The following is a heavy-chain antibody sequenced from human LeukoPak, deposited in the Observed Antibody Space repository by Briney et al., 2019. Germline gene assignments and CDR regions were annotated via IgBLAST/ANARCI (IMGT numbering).Heavy chain of an antibody. V-gene: IGHV4-4*07. CDR2: IYTSGTI. CDR1: GGSISSYY. CDR3: ARANFWSGYFVDY. D-gene: IGHD3-3*01. J-gene: IGHJ4*02. Sequence: SSETLSLTCTVSGGSISSYYWSWIRQPAGTALEWIGRIYTSGTITYNPSLKSRVTMSVDTSKNQFSLKLSSVTAADTAVYYCARANFWSGYFVDYWGQGTLVTVSS.